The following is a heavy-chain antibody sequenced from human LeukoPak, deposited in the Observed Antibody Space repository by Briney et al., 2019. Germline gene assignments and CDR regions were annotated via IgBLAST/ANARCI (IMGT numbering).Heavy chain of an antibody. D-gene: IGHD1-26*01. CDR2: ISAYNGNT. CDR3: ARGKLAMEPHAFDI. J-gene: IGHJ3*02. Sequence: ASVKVSCKASGYTFTSYGISWVRQAPGQGLEWMGWISAYNGNTNYAQKVQGRVTMTTDTSTSTAYMELRSLRSDDTAVYYCARGKLAMEPHAFDIWGQGTMVTVSS. V-gene: IGHV1-18*01. CDR1: GYTFTSYG.